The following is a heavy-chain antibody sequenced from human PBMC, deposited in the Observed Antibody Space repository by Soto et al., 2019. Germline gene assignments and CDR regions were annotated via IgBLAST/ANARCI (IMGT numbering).Heavy chain of an antibody. J-gene: IGHJ5*02. Sequence: GESLKLSCKGSGYSFTSYWISWVRQMPGKGLEWMGRIDPSDSYTNYSPSFQGHVTISADKSISTAYLQWSSLKASDTAMYYCAITAGLLNFGSNWFDPWGQGTLVTVSS. CDR2: IDPSDSYT. CDR1: GYSFTSYW. V-gene: IGHV5-10-1*01. D-gene: IGHD3-10*01. CDR3: AITAGLLNFGSNWFDP.